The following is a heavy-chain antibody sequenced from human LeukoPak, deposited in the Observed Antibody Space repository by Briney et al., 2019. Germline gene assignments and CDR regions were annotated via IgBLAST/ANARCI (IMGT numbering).Heavy chain of an antibody. V-gene: IGHV3-23*01. CDR2: ISGSGGST. CDR1: GFTFSDVW. CDR3: ATVVTGGPQVDDNGDYYYYYYGMDG. Sequence: PGGSLRLSCAASGFTFSDVWMSWVRQAPGKGLEWVSVISGSGGSTYYADSVKGRFTISRDNSKNTLYLQMNSLRAEDTAVYYCATVVTGGPQVDDNGDYYYYYYGMDGWGQGTTVTASS. J-gene: IGHJ6*02. D-gene: IGHD4-17*01.